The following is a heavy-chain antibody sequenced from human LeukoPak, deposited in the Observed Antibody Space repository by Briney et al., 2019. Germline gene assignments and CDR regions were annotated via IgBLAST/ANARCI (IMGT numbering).Heavy chain of an antibody. J-gene: IGHJ4*02. CDR1: GGSISSSSYY. V-gene: IGHV4-39*07. CDR2: IYYSGST. CDR3: ARGVGIAARPDGY. Sequence: PSETLSLTCTVSGGSISSSSYYWGWIRQPPGKGLEWIGSIYYSGSTYYNPSLKSRVTISVDTSKNQFSLKLSSVTAADTAVYYCARGVGIAARPDGYWGQGTLVTVSS. D-gene: IGHD6-6*01.